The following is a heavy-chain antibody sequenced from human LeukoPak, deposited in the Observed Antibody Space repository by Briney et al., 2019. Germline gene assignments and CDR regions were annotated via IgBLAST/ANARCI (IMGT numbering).Heavy chain of an antibody. V-gene: IGHV4-39*01. CDR2: IYYSGST. D-gene: IGHD1-1*01. CDR1: GGSTSSSSYY. J-gene: IGHJ6*02. Sequence: SETLSLTCTVSGGSTSSSSYYWGWIRQPPGKGLEWIGSIYYSGSTYYNPSLKSRVTISVDTSKNQFSLKLSSVTAADTAVYYCARHLPHWRYYYYGMDVWGQGTTVTVSS. CDR3: ARHLPHWRYYYYGMDV.